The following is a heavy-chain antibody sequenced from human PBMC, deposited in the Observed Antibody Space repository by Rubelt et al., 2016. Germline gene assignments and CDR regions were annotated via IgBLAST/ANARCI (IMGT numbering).Heavy chain of an antibody. CDR2: IKQDGSEN. V-gene: IGHV3-7*01. Sequence: PGGSLRLSCTASGFTFSSDSISWVRQAPGKGLEWVANIKQDGSENYYVDSVKGRFTISRDNAKKSLYLQMNSLRPEDTAVYYCARGSGNGDYWGQGTLVTVSS. D-gene: IGHD3-10*01. CDR1: GFTFSSDS. J-gene: IGHJ4*02. CDR3: ARGSGNGDY.